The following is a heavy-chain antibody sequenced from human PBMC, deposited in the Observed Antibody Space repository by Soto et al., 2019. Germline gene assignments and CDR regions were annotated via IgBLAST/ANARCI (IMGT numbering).Heavy chain of an antibody. CDR2: INHSGST. D-gene: IGHD3-22*01. J-gene: IGHJ4*02. V-gene: IGHV4-34*01. CDR3: ARVPAMYYCDSSGHAHFDY. Sequence: SETLSLTCAVYGGSFSGCYWSWIRQPPGKGLEWIGEINHSGSTNYNPSLKSRVTISVDTSKNQFSLKLSSVTAADTAVYYCARVPAMYYCDSSGHAHFDYWDQGTLVTVSS. CDR1: GGSFSGCY.